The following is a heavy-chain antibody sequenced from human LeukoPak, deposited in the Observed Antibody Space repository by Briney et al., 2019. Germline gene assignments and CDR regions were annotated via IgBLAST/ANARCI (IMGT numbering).Heavy chain of an antibody. J-gene: IGHJ4*02. CDR3: ARDQYDTWSRRGNFDS. CDR1: GFTFSSYS. CDR2: IKLDGSEK. V-gene: IGHV3-7*03. Sequence: GGSLRLSCAASGFTFSSYSMNWVRQAPGKGLEWVANIKLDGSEKNYVDSVKGRFTISRDNTKNSLYLQMNSLRAEDTAVFYCARDQYDTWSRRGNFDSWGQGTLVIVSS. D-gene: IGHD3/OR15-3a*01.